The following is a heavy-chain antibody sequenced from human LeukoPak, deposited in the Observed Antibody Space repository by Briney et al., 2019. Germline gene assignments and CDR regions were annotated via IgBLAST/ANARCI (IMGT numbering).Heavy chain of an antibody. J-gene: IGHJ3*02. CDR2: ISGSGGST. CDR1: GFTFSSYA. D-gene: IGHD4-23*01. Sequence: GGPLRLSCAASGFTFSSYAMSWVRQAPGKGLEWVSAISGSGGSTYYADSVKGRFTISRDNSKNTLYLQMNSLRAEDTAVYYCAKDSTVENAFDIWGQGTMVTVSS. V-gene: IGHV3-23*01. CDR3: AKDSTVENAFDI.